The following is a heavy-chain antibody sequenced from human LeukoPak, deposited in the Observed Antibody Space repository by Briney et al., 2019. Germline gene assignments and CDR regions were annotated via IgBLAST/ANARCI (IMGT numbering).Heavy chain of an antibody. CDR2: INPNSGGT. CDR3: ARESGSYFFDDYYFDY. J-gene: IGHJ4*02. CDR1: GGTFSSYA. D-gene: IGHD1-26*01. V-gene: IGHV1-2*02. Sequence: ASVKVSCKASGGTFSSYAISWVRQAPGQGLEWMGWINPNSGGTNYAQKFQGRVTMTRDTSISTAYMELSRLRSDDTAVYYCARESGSYFFDDYYFDYWGQGTLVTVSS.